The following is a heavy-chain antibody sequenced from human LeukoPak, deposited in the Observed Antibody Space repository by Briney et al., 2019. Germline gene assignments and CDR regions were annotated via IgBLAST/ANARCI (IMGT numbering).Heavy chain of an antibody. D-gene: IGHD5-24*01. CDR3: AREDSSSGWLQTH. V-gene: IGHV3-21*01. Sequence: GGSLRLSCAASGYTFSSYSMNWVRQAPGKGREWVSSISSSSSYIYYADSVKGRFTISRDNAKNSLYLQMNSLRAEDTAVNYCAREDSSSGWLQTHWGQGTLVTVSS. J-gene: IGHJ4*02. CDR2: ISSSSSYI. CDR1: GYTFSSYS.